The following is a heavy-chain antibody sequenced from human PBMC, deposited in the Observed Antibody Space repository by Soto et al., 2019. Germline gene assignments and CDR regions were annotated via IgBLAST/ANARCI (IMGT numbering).Heavy chain of an antibody. CDR3: ARESEDLTSNFDY. CDR1: GFTFTRYS. CDR2: ISSTTNYI. V-gene: IGHV3-21*06. J-gene: IGHJ4*02. D-gene: IGHD7-27*01. Sequence: GSLKLSCGASGFTFTRYSMNLVRQAPGKGLEWVSSISSTTNYIYYGDSMKGRFTISRDNAKNSLYLEMNSLRAEDTAVYYCARESEDLTSNFDYWGQGTLVTVYS.